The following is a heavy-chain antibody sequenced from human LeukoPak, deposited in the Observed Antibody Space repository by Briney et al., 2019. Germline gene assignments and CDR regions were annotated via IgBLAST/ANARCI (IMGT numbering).Heavy chain of an antibody. CDR2: ISYDGSNK. CDR3: AKVSNYYGSGCYYPHGGAFDI. D-gene: IGHD3-10*01. J-gene: IGHJ3*02. V-gene: IGHV3-30*18. CDR1: GFTFSSYG. Sequence: PGGSLRLSCAASGFTFSSYGMHWVRQAPGKGLEWVAVISYDGSNKYYADSVKGRFTISRDNSKNTLYLQMNSLRAEDTAVYYCAKVSNYYGSGCYYPHGGAFDIWGQGTMVTVSS.